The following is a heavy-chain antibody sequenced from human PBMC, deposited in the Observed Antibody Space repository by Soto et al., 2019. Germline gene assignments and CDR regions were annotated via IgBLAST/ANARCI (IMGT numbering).Heavy chain of an antibody. Sequence: QVQLVESGGGLVKPGGSRGLSVPASGLTFSAYYISWSRQAPGRGRVWVSYISSGSSYTNYADSVKGGFTISRDNAKNSRYLQMNSLRAEDTAVYYCARVRLSTWLVYYFDYWGQGTLVTVSS. V-gene: IGHV3-11*06. CDR2: ISSGSSYT. CDR3: ARVRLSTWLVYYFDY. D-gene: IGHD6-19*01. CDR1: GLTFSAYY. J-gene: IGHJ4*02.